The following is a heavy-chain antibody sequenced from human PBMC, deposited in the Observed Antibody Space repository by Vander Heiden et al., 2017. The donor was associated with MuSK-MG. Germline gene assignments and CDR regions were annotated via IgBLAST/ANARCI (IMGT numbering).Heavy chain of an antibody. Sequence: EVQLVESGGGLVKPGGSLRLSCAASGFTFSSYSMNWVRQAPGKGLEWVSSISSSSSYIYYADSVKGRFTISRDNAKNSLYLQMNSLRAEDTAVYYCAREGIVGTEGAFDIWGQGTMVTVSS. CDR2: ISSSSSYI. CDR3: AREGIVGTEGAFDI. D-gene: IGHD1-26*01. V-gene: IGHV3-21*01. J-gene: IGHJ3*02. CDR1: GFTFSSYS.